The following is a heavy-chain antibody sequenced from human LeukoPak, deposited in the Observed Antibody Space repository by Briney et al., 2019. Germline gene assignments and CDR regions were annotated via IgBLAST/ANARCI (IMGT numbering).Heavy chain of an antibody. CDR2: IYTSGST. CDR3: ARDTITMVQGVWAFDI. D-gene: IGHD3-10*01. V-gene: IGHV4-4*07. Sequence: PSETLSLTCTVSGGSISSYYWSWIRQPAGKGLEWIGRIYTSGSTNYNPSLKSRVTMSVDTSKNQFSLKLSSVTAADTAMYYCARDTITMVQGVWAFDIWGQGTMVTVSS. CDR1: GGSISSYY. J-gene: IGHJ3*02.